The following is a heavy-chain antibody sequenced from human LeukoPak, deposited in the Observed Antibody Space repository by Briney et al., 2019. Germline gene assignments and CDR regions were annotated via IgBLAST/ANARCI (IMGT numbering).Heavy chain of an antibody. CDR2: INTNTGNP. V-gene: IGHV7-4-1*02. D-gene: IGHD6-13*01. Sequence: ASVKVSCKTSGYTFTAYALNWVRQAPGQGLEWMGWINTNTGNPTYAQGFTGRFVFSLDISVTTAYLQINSLKAEDTAVYYCATPPGIAAPGSDYWGQGTLVTVSS. CDR1: GYTFTAYA. CDR3: ATPPGIAAPGSDY. J-gene: IGHJ4*02.